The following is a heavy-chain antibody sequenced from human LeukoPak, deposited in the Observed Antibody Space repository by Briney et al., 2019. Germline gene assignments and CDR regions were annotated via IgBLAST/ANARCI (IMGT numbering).Heavy chain of an antibody. Sequence: GGSLRLSCAASGFTFDDYGMSWVRQAPGKGLEWVSGINWNGGSTGYADSVKGRFTISRDNAKNSLYLQMNSLRAEDTALYYCARGGYSIAAAGRGDYWGQGTLVTVPS. CDR1: GFTFDDYG. J-gene: IGHJ4*02. CDR3: ARGGYSIAAAGRGDY. D-gene: IGHD6-13*01. V-gene: IGHV3-20*04. CDR2: INWNGGST.